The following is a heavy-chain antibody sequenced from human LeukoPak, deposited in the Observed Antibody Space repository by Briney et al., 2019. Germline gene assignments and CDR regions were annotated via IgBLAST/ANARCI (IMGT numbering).Heavy chain of an antibody. V-gene: IGHV4-34*01. CDR1: GGSFSGYY. J-gene: IGHJ4*02. CDR3: ARVPYNWNYGAYFDY. D-gene: IGHD1-7*01. CDR2: INHSGST. Sequence: KPSETLSLTCAVYGGSFSGYYWSWIRQPPGKGLEWIGEINHSGSTNYNPSLKSRVTISVDTSKNQFSLKLSSVTAADTAVYYCARVPYNWNYGAYFDYWGQGTLVTVSS.